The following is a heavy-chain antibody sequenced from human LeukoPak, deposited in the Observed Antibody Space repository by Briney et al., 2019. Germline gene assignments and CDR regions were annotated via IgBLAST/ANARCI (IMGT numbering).Heavy chain of an antibody. CDR3: ARAAEGNYYYYYMDV. J-gene: IGHJ6*03. Sequence: QAGGSLRLSCAASGFTFSSYAMHWVRQAPGKGLEYVSAISSNGGSTYYANSVKGRFTISRDNSKNTLYLQMGSLRAEDMAVYYCARAAEGNYYYYYMDVWGKGTTVTVSS. CDR1: GFTFSSYA. V-gene: IGHV3-64*01. CDR2: ISSNGGST. D-gene: IGHD3-10*01.